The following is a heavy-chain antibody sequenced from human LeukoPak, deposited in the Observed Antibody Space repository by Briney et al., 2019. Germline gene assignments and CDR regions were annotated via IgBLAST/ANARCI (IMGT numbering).Heavy chain of an antibody. J-gene: IGHJ4*02. Sequence: SETLSLTCTVSGGSISSYYWSWIRQPPGKGLEWIGYISDSGSTNYNPSLKSRVTISVDTSKNQFSLKLSSVTAADTAVYYCARGAGGSYRTRVDYWGQGTLVTVSS. CDR2: ISDSGST. CDR3: ARGAGGSYRTRVDY. D-gene: IGHD1-26*01. CDR1: GGSISSYY. V-gene: IGHV4-59*08.